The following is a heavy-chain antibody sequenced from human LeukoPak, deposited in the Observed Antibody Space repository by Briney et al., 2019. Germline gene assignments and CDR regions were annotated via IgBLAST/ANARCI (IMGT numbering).Heavy chain of an antibody. J-gene: IGHJ4*02. Sequence: SETLSLTCTVSGGSISSSSYYWGWIRQPPGKGLEWIGSIYYTGSTYYNPSLKSRVTISVDTSKNQFSLRLNSVTAADTAMYYCARLEMHYDSSGYYYWYYFDYWGQGTLVTVSS. CDR1: GGSISSSSYY. CDR2: IYYTGST. CDR3: ARLEMHYDSSGYYYWYYFDY. V-gene: IGHV4-39*07. D-gene: IGHD3-22*01.